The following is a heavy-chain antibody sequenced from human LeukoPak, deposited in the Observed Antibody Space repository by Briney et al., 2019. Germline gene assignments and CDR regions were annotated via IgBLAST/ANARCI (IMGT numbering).Heavy chain of an antibody. CDR3: AKPFRDCSSATCYVSFDY. CDR2: ITSGGLT. J-gene: IGHJ4*02. CDR1: GFTFSSYA. V-gene: IGHV3-23*01. D-gene: IGHD2-2*01. Sequence: GGSLRLSCAASGFTFSSYAMTWVRQAPGKGLECVSAITSGGLTFYADSVKGRFTISRDNSINTLYLQMNSLRADDTAVYYCAKPFRDCSSATCYVSFDYWGQGTLVTVSS.